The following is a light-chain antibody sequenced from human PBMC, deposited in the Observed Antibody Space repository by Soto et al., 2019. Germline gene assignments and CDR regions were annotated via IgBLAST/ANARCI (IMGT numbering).Light chain of an antibody. CDR1: QTVSSSF. Sequence: EVVLTQSPCTLSLSPGERATLSCRTSQTVSSSFLAWYQQKPGQAPRLLMSDASNRATDIPDRFSGSGSGTDFTLTIGRLGPEDFAVYYCQQFGSLGTFGQGTKVDIK. CDR2: DAS. V-gene: IGKV3-20*01. CDR3: QQFGSLGT. J-gene: IGKJ1*01.